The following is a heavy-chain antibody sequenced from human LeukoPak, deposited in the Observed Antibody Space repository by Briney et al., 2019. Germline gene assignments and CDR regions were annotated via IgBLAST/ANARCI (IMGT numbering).Heavy chain of an antibody. D-gene: IGHD1-26*01. CDR1: GYTFTSYG. CDR2: ISAYNGNT. CDR3: AREAESYSGSYMGPNWFDP. J-gene: IGHJ5*02. V-gene: IGHV1-18*01. Sequence: ASVKVSCKASGYTFTSYGISWVRQAPGQGLEWMGWISAYNGNTNYAQKLQGRVTMTTDTSTSTAHMQLRSLRSDDTAVYYCAREAESYSGSYMGPNWFDPWGQGTLVTVSS.